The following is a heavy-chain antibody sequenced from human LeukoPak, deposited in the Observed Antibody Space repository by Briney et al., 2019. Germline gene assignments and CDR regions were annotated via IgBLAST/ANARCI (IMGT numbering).Heavy chain of an antibody. D-gene: IGHD4-17*01. CDR1: GSSVSSGPFY. CDR2: IYHSGNT. CDR3: ARRSFDYGDYGRPFDM. Sequence: PSETLSLTCTVSGSSVSSGPFYWSWIRQSPGKGLELIGYIYHSGNTNYNPSLKSRVTISIDTSKNQFSLKLNSVTAADTAMYYCARRSFDYGDYGRPFDMWGQGTTVTVSS. J-gene: IGHJ3*02. V-gene: IGHV4-61*01.